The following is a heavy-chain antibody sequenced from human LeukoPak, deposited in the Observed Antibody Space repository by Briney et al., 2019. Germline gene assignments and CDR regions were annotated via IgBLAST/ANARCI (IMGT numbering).Heavy chain of an antibody. CDR1: GFTFSSYA. CDR2: ISYDGSNK. Sequence: GGSLRLSCAASGFTFSSYAMHWVRQAPGKGLEWVAVISYDGSNKYYADSVKGRFTISRDNSKNTLYLQMNSLRAEDTAVYYLAKRRWSHFLWFDPWGQGTLVTVSS. D-gene: IGHD2/OR15-2a*01. J-gene: IGHJ5*02. V-gene: IGHV3-30*04. CDR3: AKRRWSHFLWFDP.